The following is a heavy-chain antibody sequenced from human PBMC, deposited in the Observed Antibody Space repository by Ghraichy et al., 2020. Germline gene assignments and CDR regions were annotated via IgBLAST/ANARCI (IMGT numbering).Heavy chain of an antibody. CDR2: VYIDGNT. CDR1: GGSISSSY. J-gene: IGHJ4*02. CDR3: ARDCSGGTCYLGTVDF. V-gene: IGHV4-4*07. D-gene: IGHD2-15*01. Sequence: GSLRLSCTVSGGSISSSYWSWIRQPAGKRLEWIGRVYIDGNTNYNPSLKSRVSMSVDTSKNQFSLKMTSVTAADTAVYYCARDCSGGTCYLGTVDFWGRGTLVTVSS.